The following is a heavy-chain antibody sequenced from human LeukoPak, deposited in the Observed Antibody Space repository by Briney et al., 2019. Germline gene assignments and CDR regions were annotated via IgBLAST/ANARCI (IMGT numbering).Heavy chain of an antibody. CDR2: IYYSGST. CDR3: ARNPAGFYGDHGWFDP. J-gene: IGHJ5*02. D-gene: IGHD4-17*01. V-gene: IGHV4-59*01. CDR1: GGSISSYY. Sequence: SETLSLTCTVSGGSISSYYWSWIRQPPGKGLEWIGYIYYSGSTNYNPSLKSRVTISVDTSKNQFSLKLSSVTAADTAVYYCARNPAGFYGDHGWFDPWGQGTLVTVSS.